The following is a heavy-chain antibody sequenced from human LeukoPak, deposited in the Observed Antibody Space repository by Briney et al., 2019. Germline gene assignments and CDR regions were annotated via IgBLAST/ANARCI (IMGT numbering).Heavy chain of an antibody. CDR3: ARHGVYCSSTSCYKEGFDY. CDR1: GYTFTDYW. CDR2: MYPGDSDT. D-gene: IGHD2-2*02. Sequence: GESLKISCEASGYTFTDYWIAWVRQMPGKGLEWVGIMYPGDSDTRYSPSFRGQVTISADKSISTAYLQWSSLKASDTAMYYCARHGVYCSSTSCYKEGFDYWGQGTLVTVSS. V-gene: IGHV5-51*01. J-gene: IGHJ4*02.